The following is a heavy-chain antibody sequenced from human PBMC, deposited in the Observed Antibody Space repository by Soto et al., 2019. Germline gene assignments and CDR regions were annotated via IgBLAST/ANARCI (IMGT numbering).Heavy chain of an antibody. V-gene: IGHV3-30*18. CDR1: GFSFNTYV. J-gene: IGHJ4*02. D-gene: IGHD3-3*01. CDR2: ILYDGSKE. Sequence: GGSLRLSCPDSGFSFNTYVMDWVRQAPGKGLEWVARILYDGSKEYYADPVKGRFTISRDNSKNTLYLQMDSLRVEDTAVYYCAKGVALMADHWGQGTPVTVSS. CDR3: AKGVALMADH.